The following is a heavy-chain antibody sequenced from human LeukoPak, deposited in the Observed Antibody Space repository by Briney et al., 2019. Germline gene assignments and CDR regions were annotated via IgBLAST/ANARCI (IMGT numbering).Heavy chain of an antibody. CDR1: GGSFSGYY. D-gene: IGHD6-13*01. Sequence: SETLSLTCAVYGGSFSGYYWSWIRQPPGKGLEWIGEINHSGSTNYNPSLKSRVTISVDTSKNQFSLKLSSVTAADTAVYYCARGRRVAAAGAIDYWGQGTLVTASS. J-gene: IGHJ4*02. CDR3: ARGRRVAAAGAIDY. CDR2: INHSGST. V-gene: IGHV4-34*01.